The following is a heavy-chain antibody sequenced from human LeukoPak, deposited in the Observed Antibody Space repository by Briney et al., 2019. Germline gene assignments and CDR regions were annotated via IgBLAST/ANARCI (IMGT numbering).Heavy chain of an antibody. CDR3: ARRGAYGSGKNDP. Sequence: SVKVSCKASGGTFSSYAISWVRQAPGQGLEWMGRIIPILGIANYAQKFQGRVTITADKSTSTAYMELSSLRSEDTAVYYCARRGAYGSGKNDPWGQGTLVTVSS. CDR1: GGTFSSYA. CDR2: IIPILGIA. V-gene: IGHV1-69*04. D-gene: IGHD3-10*01. J-gene: IGHJ5*02.